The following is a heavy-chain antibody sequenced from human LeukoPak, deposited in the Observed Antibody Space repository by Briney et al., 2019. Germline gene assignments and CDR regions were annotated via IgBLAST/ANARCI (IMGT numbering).Heavy chain of an antibody. J-gene: IGHJ4*02. Sequence: PSETLSLTCTVSGGSISSYYWSWIRQPPGKGLEWIGYIYYSGSTNYNPSLKSRVTISVDTSKNQFSLKLSSVTAADTAVYYCAREPGGYGGFDYWGQGTLVTVSS. CDR2: IYYSGST. V-gene: IGHV4-59*01. D-gene: IGHD5-18*01. CDR3: AREPGGYGGFDY. CDR1: GGSISSYY.